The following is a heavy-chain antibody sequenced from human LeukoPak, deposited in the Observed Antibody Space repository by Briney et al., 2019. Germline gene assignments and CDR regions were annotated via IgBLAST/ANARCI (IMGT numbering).Heavy chain of an antibody. CDR3: ARSKGNYCSGGTCPGRLFDC. Sequence: SETLSLTCTASGGSISNYYWSWVRQPPGKGLEWIGHIYYSGTTNYSPSLKSRVTISVDTSKNQFSLKLNSVTAADTAVYYCARSKGNYCSGGTCPGRLFDCWGQGTLVTVSS. CDR2: IYYSGTT. CDR1: GGSISNYY. J-gene: IGHJ4*02. D-gene: IGHD2-15*01. V-gene: IGHV4-59*13.